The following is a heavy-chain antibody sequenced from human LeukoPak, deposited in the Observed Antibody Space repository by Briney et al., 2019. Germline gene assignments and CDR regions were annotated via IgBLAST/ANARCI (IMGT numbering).Heavy chain of an antibody. CDR1: GYTFTSYA. D-gene: IGHD3-22*01. Sequence: ASVKVSCKASGYTFTSYAMNWVRQAPGQGLEWMGWISAYNGNTNYAQKLQGRVTMTTDTSTSTAYMELRSLRSDDTAVYYCARVQTYYYDSSGYYYEYFQHWGQGTLVTVSS. V-gene: IGHV1-18*01. CDR3: ARVQTYYYDSSGYYYEYFQH. J-gene: IGHJ1*01. CDR2: ISAYNGNT.